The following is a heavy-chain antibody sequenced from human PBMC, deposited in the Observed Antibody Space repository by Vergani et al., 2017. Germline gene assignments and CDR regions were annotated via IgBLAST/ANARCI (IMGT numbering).Heavy chain of an antibody. D-gene: IGHD2-15*01. J-gene: IGHJ4*02. CDR1: GYIFKNNY. CDR3: ARSIGYCTSGSCRPYYFDL. CDR2: VNFVTGAA. V-gene: IGHV1-46*02. Sequence: QVQLVQSGAAVKKPGASAKVSCTASGYIFKNNYMHWLRLAPGQGFQWMGVVNFVTGAATSPQKFEGRITMTRDTSTATFYMDLSSLKYEDTAIYYSARSIGYCTSGSCRPYYFDLWGQGTLVTVSS.